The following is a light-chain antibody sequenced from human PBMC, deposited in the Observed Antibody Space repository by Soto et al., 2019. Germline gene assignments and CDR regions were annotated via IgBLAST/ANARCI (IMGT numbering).Light chain of an antibody. Sequence: IQMTQSPSSLSASVGDRVTITCQASQDIAKNLNWYQQKPGKAPKLLIYDASSLQTWVPSRFSGSGSATHFTFTISSLQSEDIATYYCQQYDNLLPITFGQGTRLEIK. J-gene: IGKJ5*01. CDR1: QDIAKN. CDR3: QQYDNLLPIT. V-gene: IGKV1-33*01. CDR2: DAS.